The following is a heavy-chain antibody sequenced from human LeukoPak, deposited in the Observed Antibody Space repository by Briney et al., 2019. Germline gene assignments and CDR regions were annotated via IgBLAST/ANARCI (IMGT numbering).Heavy chain of an antibody. CDR2: IYYTGNT. Sequence: SETLSLTCTVSGVSISSSNSYWGWIRQPPGKGLEWIGSIYYTGNTYYNASLKSRVTISIDTSKNQISLRLTSVTATDTATYYCARQTGSGLFTLPGGQGTLVTVSS. V-gene: IGHV4-39*01. J-gene: IGHJ4*02. D-gene: IGHD3/OR15-3a*01. CDR1: GVSISSSNSY. CDR3: ARQTGSGLFTLP.